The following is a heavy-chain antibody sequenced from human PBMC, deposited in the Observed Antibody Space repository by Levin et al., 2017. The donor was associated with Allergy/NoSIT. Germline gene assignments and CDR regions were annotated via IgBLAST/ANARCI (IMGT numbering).Heavy chain of an antibody. Sequence: SQTLSLTCTVSGGSISSYYWSWIRQPPGKGLEWIGYIYYSGSTNYNPSLKSRVTISVDTSKNQFSLKLSSVTAADTAVYYCARGAHYDILTGYPYYYYGMDVWGQGTTVTVSS. CDR3: ARGAHYDILTGYPYYYYGMDV. CDR1: GGSISSYY. V-gene: IGHV4-59*01. J-gene: IGHJ6*02. CDR2: IYYSGST. D-gene: IGHD3-9*01.